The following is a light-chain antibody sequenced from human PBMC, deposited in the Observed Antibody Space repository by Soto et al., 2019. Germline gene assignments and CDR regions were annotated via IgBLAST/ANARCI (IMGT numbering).Light chain of an antibody. V-gene: IGLV1-44*01. Sequence: QSVLTQPPSASGTPGGRVTISCSGSSSNIGSNTVNWYQQLPGTAPKLLIYSNNQRPSGVPDRFSGSKSGTSASLAISGLQSEDEADYYCAAWDDSLNGWVFGGGTKLTVL. CDR1: SSNIGSNT. CDR2: SNN. CDR3: AAWDDSLNGWV. J-gene: IGLJ3*02.